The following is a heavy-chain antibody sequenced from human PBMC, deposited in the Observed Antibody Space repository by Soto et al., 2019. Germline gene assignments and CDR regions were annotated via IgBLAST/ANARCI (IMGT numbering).Heavy chain of an antibody. CDR3: ARGPSGANIDS. CDR2: IYDGGTT. D-gene: IGHD3-16*01. J-gene: IGHJ4*02. V-gene: IGHV4-30-4*01. Sequence: QVQLQESGPRLVSPSQTLSLTCTVSGGSISSAAYSWSWIRQSPDKGLEWIGHIYDGGTTYSSPSLKGRVTISADTSETQFSLKLSSVSAADTAVYYCARGPSGANIDSWGQGIQVTVSS. CDR1: GGSISSAAYS.